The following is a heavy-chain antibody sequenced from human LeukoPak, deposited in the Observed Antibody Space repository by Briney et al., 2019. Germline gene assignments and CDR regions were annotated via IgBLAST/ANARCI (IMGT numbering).Heavy chain of an antibody. CDR3: AKDHYSSGWSNDAFDI. J-gene: IGHJ3*02. CDR1: GFTFSSYA. V-gene: IGHV3-30-3*01. CDR2: ISYDGSNK. Sequence: GGSLRLSCAASGFTFSSYAMHWVRQAPGKGLEWVAVISYDGSNKYYADSVKGRFTISRDNSKNTLYLQMNSLRAEDTAVYYCAKDHYSSGWSNDAFDIWGQGTMVTVSS. D-gene: IGHD6-13*01.